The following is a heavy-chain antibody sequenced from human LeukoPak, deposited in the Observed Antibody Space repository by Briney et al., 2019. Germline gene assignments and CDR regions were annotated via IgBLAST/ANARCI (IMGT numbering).Heavy chain of an antibody. CDR3: ARVLVGYYYGMDV. CDR1: GGSFSGYY. Sequence: SETLSLTCAVYGGSFSGYYWSWIRQPPGKGLEWIGYIYYSGSTNYNPSLKSRVTISVDTSKNQFSLKLSSVTAADTAVYYCARVLVGYYYGMDVWGQGTTVTVSS. V-gene: IGHV4-59*01. D-gene: IGHD1-26*01. J-gene: IGHJ6*02. CDR2: IYYSGST.